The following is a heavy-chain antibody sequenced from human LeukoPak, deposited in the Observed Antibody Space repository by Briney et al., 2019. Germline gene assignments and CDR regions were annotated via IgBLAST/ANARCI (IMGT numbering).Heavy chain of an antibody. CDR2: FNANSGDT. J-gene: IGHJ4*02. Sequence: ASVKVSCKTSGYTFTGYHVHWVRQAPGQVLEWMGWFNANSGDTKYAQKFQGRVTMTRDTSIGTDYMELTSLISDDTAIYYCARDPYDGNYYFDYWGQGTLVTVAS. CDR1: GYTFTGYH. CDR3: ARDPYDGNYYFDY. D-gene: IGHD3-3*01. V-gene: IGHV1-2*02.